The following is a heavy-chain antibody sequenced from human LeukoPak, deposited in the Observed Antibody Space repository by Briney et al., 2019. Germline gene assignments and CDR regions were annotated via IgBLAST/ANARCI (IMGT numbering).Heavy chain of an antibody. J-gene: IGHJ4*02. CDR3: AKEWSPNDY. Sequence: GGSLRLSCAVSGLRFSSYAMSWVRQAPGKGLEWVSSISISGDTTNYADSVKGRFTISGDNSKNTLFLQMNSLRAEDTAVYYCAKEWSPNDYWGQGTRVTVSS. CDR2: ISISGDTT. D-gene: IGHD2-15*01. CDR1: GLRFSSYA. V-gene: IGHV3-23*01.